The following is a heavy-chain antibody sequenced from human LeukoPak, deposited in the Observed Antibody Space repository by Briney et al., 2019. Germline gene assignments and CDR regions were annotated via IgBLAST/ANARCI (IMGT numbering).Heavy chain of an antibody. CDR1: GGTFSSYA. V-gene: IGHV1-69*13. CDR2: IIPIFGTA. Sequence: SLKVSCTASGGTFSSYAISWVRQAPGQGLEWMGGIIPIFGTANYAQTFQGRVTITADESTSTAYMELSSLRSEDTAVYYCASWSGYYTDAFDIWGQGTMVTVSS. D-gene: IGHD3-3*01. CDR3: ASWSGYYTDAFDI. J-gene: IGHJ3*02.